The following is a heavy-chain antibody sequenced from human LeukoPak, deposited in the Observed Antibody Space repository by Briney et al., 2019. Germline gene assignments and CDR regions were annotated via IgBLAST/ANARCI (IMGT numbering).Heavy chain of an antibody. CDR3: AREDSGSSTWRLDY. Sequence: PPETLSLTCAVSGYSISSGYYWGWIRQPPGKGLEWIGSIYHSGSTYYNPSLKSRVTISVDTSKNQFSLKLSSVTAADTAVYYCAREDSGSSTWRLDYWGQGTLVTVSS. CDR1: GYSISSGYY. V-gene: IGHV4-38-2*02. J-gene: IGHJ4*02. D-gene: IGHD1-26*01. CDR2: IYHSGST.